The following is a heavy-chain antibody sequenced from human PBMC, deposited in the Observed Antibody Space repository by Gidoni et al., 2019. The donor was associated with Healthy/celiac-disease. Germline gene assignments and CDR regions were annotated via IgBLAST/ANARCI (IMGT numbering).Heavy chain of an antibody. J-gene: IGHJ4*02. V-gene: IGHV4-34*01. CDR3: ARELVGATFDY. CDR2: INHSGST. CDR1: GGSFSGYY. Sequence: QVQLQHWGAGLLKPSETLSLTCAVYGGSFSGYYWSWIRQPPGKGLEWIGEINHSGSTNYNPSLKSRVTISVDTSKNQFSLKLSSVTAADTAVYYCARELVGATFDYWGQGTLVTVSS. D-gene: IGHD1-26*01.